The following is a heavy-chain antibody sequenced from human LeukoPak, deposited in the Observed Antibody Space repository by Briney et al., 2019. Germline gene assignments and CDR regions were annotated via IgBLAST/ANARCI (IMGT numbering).Heavy chain of an antibody. D-gene: IGHD4-17*01. V-gene: IGHV4-39*01. CDR3: ARTTVTTHFDY. Sequence: PSETLSLTCTVSGGSISSSSYYWGWIRQPPRKGLEWIGSIYYSGTYYNPSLKSRVTISADTSKNQFSLKLSSVTAADTAMYYCARTTVTTHFDYWGQGTLVTVSS. CDR2: IYYSGT. J-gene: IGHJ4*02. CDR1: GGSISSSSYY.